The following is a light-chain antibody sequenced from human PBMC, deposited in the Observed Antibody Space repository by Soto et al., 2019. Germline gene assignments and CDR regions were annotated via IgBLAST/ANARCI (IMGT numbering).Light chain of an antibody. CDR2: EVN. V-gene: IGLV2-23*02. Sequence: QSALTQPASVSGSPGQSIAISCTGTSSDVGNYDRVSWYQQYPGKAPTLMIYEVNKRPSGVSNRFSGSKSDNTASLTISGLRAEDEADYYSSSSVGGPNWVFGGGTKLTVL. CDR1: SSDVGNYDR. J-gene: IGLJ3*02. CDR3: SSSVGGPNWV.